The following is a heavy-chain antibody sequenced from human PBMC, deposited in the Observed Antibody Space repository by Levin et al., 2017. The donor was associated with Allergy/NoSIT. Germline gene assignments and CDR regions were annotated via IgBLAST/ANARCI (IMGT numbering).Heavy chain of an antibody. CDR2: IHISGST. Sequence: SETLSLTCTVSGGSISSGGYYWSWIRQHPGKGLEWIGDIHISGSTRYSPSLKSRVSISVETSKNQFSLNLSSMTAADTAVYYCAVPGVFWGQGTLVTVSS. D-gene: IGHD2-8*01. V-gene: IGHV4-31*03. J-gene: IGHJ4*02. CDR1: GGSISSGGYY. CDR3: AVPGVF.